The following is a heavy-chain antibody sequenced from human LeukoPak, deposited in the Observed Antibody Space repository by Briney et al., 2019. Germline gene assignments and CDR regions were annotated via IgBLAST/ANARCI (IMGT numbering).Heavy chain of an antibody. V-gene: IGHV3-23*01. CDR2: ISGSGGST. Sequence: PGGSLRLSCAASGFTFSSYAMSGVRQAPGKGLEWVSAISGSGGSTYYADSVKGRFTISRDNSKNTLYLQMNSLRAEDTAVYYCAKASDRIVVVIKDFAYWGQGTLVTVSS. CDR3: AKASDRIVVVIKDFAY. D-gene: IGHD3-22*01. CDR1: GFTFSSYA. J-gene: IGHJ4*02.